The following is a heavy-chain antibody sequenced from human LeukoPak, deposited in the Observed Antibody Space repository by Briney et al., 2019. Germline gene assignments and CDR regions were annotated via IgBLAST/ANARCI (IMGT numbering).Heavy chain of an antibody. CDR2: IYYTGST. V-gene: IGHV4-59*12. Sequence: SETLSLTCTVSGGSISSYYWSWIRQPPGKGLEWIAYIYYTGSTNYNPSLKSRVTISVDTSKNQFSLKLSSVTAADTAVYYCARDLGYSSSWHGDAFDIWGQGTMVTVSS. J-gene: IGHJ3*02. CDR1: GGSISSYY. D-gene: IGHD6-13*01. CDR3: ARDLGYSSSWHGDAFDI.